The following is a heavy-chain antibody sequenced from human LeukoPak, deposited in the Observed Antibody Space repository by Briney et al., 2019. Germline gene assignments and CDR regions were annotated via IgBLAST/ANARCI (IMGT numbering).Heavy chain of an antibody. J-gene: IGHJ4*02. Sequence: GASVKVSCKASGYTFTGYYMHWVRQAPGQGLEWMGWINPNSGGTNYAQKFQGRVTMTRDTSISTAYMELSRLRSDDTAVYYCARPPKLGIWYYFDYWGQGTLVTVSS. CDR2: INPNSGGT. CDR3: ARPPKLGIWYYFDY. V-gene: IGHV1-2*02. CDR1: GYTFTGYY. D-gene: IGHD7-27*01.